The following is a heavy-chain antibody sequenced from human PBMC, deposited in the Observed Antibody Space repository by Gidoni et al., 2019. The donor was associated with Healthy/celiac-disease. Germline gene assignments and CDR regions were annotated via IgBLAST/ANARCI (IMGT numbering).Heavy chain of an antibody. CDR2: ISWNSGSI. CDR1: GFTFDDYA. Sequence: AASGFTFDDYAMHWVRQAPGKGLEWVSGISWNSGSIGYADSVKGRFTISRDNAKNSLYLQMNSLRAEDTALYYCARGYYGEGVDYWGQGTLVTVSS. CDR3: ARGYYGEGVDY. V-gene: IGHV3-9*01. J-gene: IGHJ4*02. D-gene: IGHD3-22*01.